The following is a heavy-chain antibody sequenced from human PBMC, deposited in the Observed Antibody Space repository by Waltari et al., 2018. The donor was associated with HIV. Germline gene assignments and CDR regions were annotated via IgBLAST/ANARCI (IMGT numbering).Heavy chain of an antibody. CDR1: GYNFASYW. CDR3: ARLDFYQSPGFSLGFDY. CDR2: IFPRDSET. V-gene: IGHV5-51*03. J-gene: IGHJ4*02. D-gene: IGHD2-21*01. Sequence: EVQVMQSGAEVKKPGESLKISCKVSGYNFASYWFGWVRQMPGKGLEWMGIIFPRDSETRYGPSFQGQVTISADTSISTAFLQWDSLQASDTAMYYCARLDFYQSPGFSLGFDYWGQGTLVTVSS.